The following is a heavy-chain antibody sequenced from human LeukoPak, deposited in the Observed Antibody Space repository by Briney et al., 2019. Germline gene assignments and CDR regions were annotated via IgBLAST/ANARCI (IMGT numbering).Heavy chain of an antibody. CDR2: INHSGST. V-gene: IGHV4-34*01. D-gene: IGHD2-15*01. CDR1: GGSFSGYY. Sequence: SETLSPTCAVYGGSFSGYYWSWIRQPPGKGLEWIGEINHSGSTNYNPSLQSRVTISVDTSKNQFSLKLSSVTAADTAVYYCARLWSTHCSGGSCPHQPNNWGQGTLVTVSS. CDR3: ARLWSTHCSGGSCPHQPNN. J-gene: IGHJ4*02.